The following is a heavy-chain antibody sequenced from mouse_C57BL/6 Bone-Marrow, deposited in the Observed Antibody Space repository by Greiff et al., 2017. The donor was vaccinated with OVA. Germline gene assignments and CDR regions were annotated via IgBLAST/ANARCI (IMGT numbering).Heavy chain of an antibody. CDR1: GYTFTSYW. J-gene: IGHJ1*03. D-gene: IGHD1-2*01. Sequence: VQLQQPGAELVKPGASVKMSCKASGYTFTSYWITWVKQRPGQGLEWMGDIYPGSGSTNYNEKFKSKATLTVDTSSSTAYMQLSSLTSEDSAVYYCARSFLWYFDVWGTGTTVTVSS. CDR2: IYPGSGST. V-gene: IGHV1-55*01. CDR3: ARSFLWYFDV.